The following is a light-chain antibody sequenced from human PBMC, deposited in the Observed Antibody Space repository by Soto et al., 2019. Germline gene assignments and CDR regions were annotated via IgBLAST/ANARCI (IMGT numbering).Light chain of an antibody. Sequence: EIVLTQSPATLSLSPGERATLSCRASQSVSSYLAWYQQKPGQAPRLLIYDASNRATSIPARFSGSGSGTDFTLTISSQEPEDFAVYYCQQRSNWPTYTFGQGTKLEIK. CDR2: DAS. CDR3: QQRSNWPTYT. CDR1: QSVSSY. J-gene: IGKJ2*01. V-gene: IGKV3-11*01.